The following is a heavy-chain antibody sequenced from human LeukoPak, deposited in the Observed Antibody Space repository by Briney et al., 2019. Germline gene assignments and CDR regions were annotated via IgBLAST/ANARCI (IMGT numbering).Heavy chain of an antibody. Sequence: ASVRVSCKASGYTFTSYAMNWVRQAPGQGLEWMGLINTNTGNPTYAQGFTGRFVFSLDTSVTTAYLQISSLKAEDTAVYYCARVHPDYYDCSGYYAVDYWGQGTLVTVSS. J-gene: IGHJ4*02. D-gene: IGHD3-22*01. CDR1: GYTFTSYA. CDR2: INTNTGNP. V-gene: IGHV7-4-1*02. CDR3: ARVHPDYYDCSGYYAVDY.